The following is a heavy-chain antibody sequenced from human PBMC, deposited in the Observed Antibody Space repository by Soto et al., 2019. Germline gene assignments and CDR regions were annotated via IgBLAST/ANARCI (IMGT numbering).Heavy chain of an antibody. CDR2: INVYNGDR. D-gene: IGHD2-21*02. CDR3: ARLQLGGDRMLNWFDP. CDR1: GYIFTKYG. Sequence: ASVKISCKAQGYIFTKYGIGWVRQAPGHGLEWMGLINVYNGDRKVAQKFQDRVSMTTDTATDTAYMELKSLRSGDTAVYYCARLQLGGDRMLNWFDPWGQGTLVTVSS. J-gene: IGHJ5*02. V-gene: IGHV1-18*01.